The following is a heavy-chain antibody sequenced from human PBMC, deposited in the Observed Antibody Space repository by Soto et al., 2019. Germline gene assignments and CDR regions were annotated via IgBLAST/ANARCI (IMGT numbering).Heavy chain of an antibody. V-gene: IGHV5-51*01. CDR2: IYPGDSDT. Sequence: GESLKISCKGSGYSFTSYWIGWVRQMPGKGLEWMGIIYPGDSDTRYSPSFQGQVTISADKSNSTAYLQWSSLKASDTAMYYCARQPPLNWKPYYYYGMDVWGQGTTVTVSS. D-gene: IGHD1-1*01. CDR3: ARQPPLNWKPYYYYGMDV. CDR1: GYSFTSYW. J-gene: IGHJ6*02.